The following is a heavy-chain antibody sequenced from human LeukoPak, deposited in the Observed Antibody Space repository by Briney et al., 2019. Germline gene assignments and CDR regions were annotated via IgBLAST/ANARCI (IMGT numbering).Heavy chain of an antibody. V-gene: IGHV3-23*01. J-gene: IGHJ3*02. CDR2: TRGSGHTT. CDR1: GFTFAKYA. Sequence: GGSLRLSCAASGFTFAKYAITWIRQAPGKGLEWVSSTRGSGHTTYYADSVQGRFTISRDNSKNKLFLQMNSLRAEDTDIYHCAKDPNGDYVGAFDMWGQGTMVTVSS. D-gene: IGHD4-17*01. CDR3: AKDPNGDYVGAFDM.